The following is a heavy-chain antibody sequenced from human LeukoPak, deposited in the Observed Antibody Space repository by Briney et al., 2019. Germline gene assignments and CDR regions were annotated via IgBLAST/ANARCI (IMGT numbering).Heavy chain of an antibody. CDR2: INPNSGGT. D-gene: IGHD3-22*01. Sequence: ASVKVSCKASGYTFTYYYMHWVRQAPGQGLEWMGWINPNSGGTNYAQNFQGRVTMTRDTSISTAYMELSRLRSDDTADYYCARAEQNYYDSSGYFTPFDYWGQGTLVTVST. V-gene: IGHV1-2*02. CDR3: ARAEQNYYDSSGYFTPFDY. CDR1: GYTFTYYY. J-gene: IGHJ4*02.